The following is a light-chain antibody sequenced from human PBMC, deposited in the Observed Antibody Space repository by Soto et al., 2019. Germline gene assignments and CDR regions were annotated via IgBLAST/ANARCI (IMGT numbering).Light chain of an antibody. J-gene: IGKJ1*01. CDR2: GAS. Sequence: EIVLTQSPGTLSLSPGERATLSCRASQSDSSNYLAWYQQKPGQAPRLLIYGASSRATGIPDRFSGSGSGTEFTLTISRLEPEDFAVYYCQQYGGSPRTFGQGTKVEIK. CDR1: QSDSSNY. CDR3: QQYGGSPRT. V-gene: IGKV3-20*01.